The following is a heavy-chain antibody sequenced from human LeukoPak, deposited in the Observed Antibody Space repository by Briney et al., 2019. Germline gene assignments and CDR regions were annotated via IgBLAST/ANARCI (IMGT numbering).Heavy chain of an antibody. Sequence: GGSLRLSCAASGFTFSSYSMNWVRQAPGKGLEWVSSISSSSSYIYYADSVKSRFTISRDNAKNSLYLQMNSLRAEDTAVYYCARDYGDYAGEFDYWGQGTLVTVSS. V-gene: IGHV3-21*01. CDR3: ARDYGDYAGEFDY. CDR1: GFTFSSYS. J-gene: IGHJ4*02. CDR2: ISSSSSYI. D-gene: IGHD4-17*01.